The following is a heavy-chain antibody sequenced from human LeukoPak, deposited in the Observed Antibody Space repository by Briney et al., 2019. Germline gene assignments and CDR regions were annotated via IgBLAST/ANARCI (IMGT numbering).Heavy chain of an antibody. CDR1: GGSISSYY. D-gene: IGHD6-19*01. Sequence: PSETLSLTCTVSGGSISSYYWSWIRQPAGKGLEWIGRIYTSGSTNYNPSLKSRVTMSVDTSKNQFSLKLSSVTAADTAVYYCARDSGHLSVWSYSYFDYWGQGTLVTVSS. CDR2: IYTSGST. V-gene: IGHV4-4*07. J-gene: IGHJ4*02. CDR3: ARDSGHLSVWSYSYFDY.